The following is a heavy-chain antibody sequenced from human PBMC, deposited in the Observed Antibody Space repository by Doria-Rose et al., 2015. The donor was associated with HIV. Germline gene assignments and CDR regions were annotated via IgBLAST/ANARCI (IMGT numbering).Heavy chain of an antibody. V-gene: IGHV2-26*01. CDR1: GVSLSSPGMG. D-gene: IGHD6-13*01. CDR2: IFSDDER. Sequence: SGPVLAKPTETLTLTCTVSGVSLSSPGMGVSWIRQPPGKALEWLADIFSDDERSYNTSLKSRLTISRSTSKSQVVLTMTDMDPVDTATYYCARIKSSRWYHKYYFDFWGQGTLVIVSA. CDR3: ARIKSSRWYHKYYFDF. J-gene: IGHJ4*02.